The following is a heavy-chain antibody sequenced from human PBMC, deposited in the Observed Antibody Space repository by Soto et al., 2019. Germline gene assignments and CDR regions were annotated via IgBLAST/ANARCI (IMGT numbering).Heavy chain of an antibody. CDR2: IRSKANSYAT. CDR1: SRTT. Sequence: SRTTFHGGSQASGEGLEWVGRIRSKANSYATAYAASVKGRFIISRDDSKTTAYLQMSSLKIEDTAVYSCFRENYF. CDR3: FRENYF. J-gene: IGHJ4*01. V-gene: IGHV3-73*01.